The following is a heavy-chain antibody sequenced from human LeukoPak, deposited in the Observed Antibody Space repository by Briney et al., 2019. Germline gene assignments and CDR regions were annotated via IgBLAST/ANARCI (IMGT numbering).Heavy chain of an antibody. CDR3: ARVYAYYYYMDV. CDR1: DGSITNYY. CDR2: IYYTGST. D-gene: IGHD3-16*01. V-gene: IGHV4-59*01. Sequence: PSETLSLTCTVSDGSITNYYWSWIRQPPGKGLEWIGYIYYTGSTNYNPSLKSRVTISLDTSKNQFSLKLSSVTAADTAVYYCARVYAYYYYMDVWGKGTTVTISS. J-gene: IGHJ6*03.